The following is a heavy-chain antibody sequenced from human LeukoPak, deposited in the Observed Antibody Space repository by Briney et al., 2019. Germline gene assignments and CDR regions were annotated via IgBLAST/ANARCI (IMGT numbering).Heavy chain of an antibody. Sequence: GGSLRLSCAASGFTSSSYAMTWVRQAPGKGLEWVSAISGSGGSIYYADSVKGRFTISRDNSKSTLYLQMNSLRDDEDTAVYYCARDLNWGFDYWGQGTLVTVSS. D-gene: IGHD7-27*01. V-gene: IGHV3-23*01. J-gene: IGHJ4*02. CDR3: ARDLNWGFDY. CDR2: ISGSGGSI. CDR1: GFTSSSYA.